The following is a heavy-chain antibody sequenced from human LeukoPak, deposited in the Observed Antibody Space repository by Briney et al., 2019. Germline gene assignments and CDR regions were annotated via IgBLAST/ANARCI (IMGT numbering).Heavy chain of an antibody. J-gene: IGHJ4*02. CDR2: MYTSGST. Sequence: PSETLSLTCTVSGGSISSGSYYWTWIRQPAGKGLEWIGRMYTSGSTNYNPSLKSRVTISVDTSKNQFSLRLSSVTAADTAVYYCARASYSYDISGWVPFDYWGQGTLVTVSS. D-gene: IGHD3-22*01. CDR3: ARASYSYDISGWVPFDY. V-gene: IGHV4-61*02. CDR1: GGSISSGSYY.